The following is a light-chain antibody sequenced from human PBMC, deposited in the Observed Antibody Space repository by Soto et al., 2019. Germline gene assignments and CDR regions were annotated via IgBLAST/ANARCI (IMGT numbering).Light chain of an antibody. CDR1: QSVSRSY. Sequence: EIVLTQSPGTLSLSPGERATLSCRASQSVSRSYLAWYQQKPGQAPRLLIYDISSRATGIQDRFSGSVSGTDFTLTITRLEPEDFAVFYCQQYGSSPTFGQGTRLEIK. J-gene: IGKJ5*01. V-gene: IGKV3-20*01. CDR2: DIS. CDR3: QQYGSSPT.